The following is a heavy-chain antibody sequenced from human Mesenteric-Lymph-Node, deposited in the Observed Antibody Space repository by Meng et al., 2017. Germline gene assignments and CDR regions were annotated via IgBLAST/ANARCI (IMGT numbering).Heavy chain of an antibody. J-gene: IGHJ4*02. D-gene: IGHD1/OR15-1a*01. CDR3: ASGYEQDGPNFDY. V-gene: IGHV4-59*01. CDR2: IYYSGST. Sequence: SETLSLTCTVSGGSISSYYWSWIRQPPGKGLEWIGYIYYSGSTNYNPSLKSRVTISVDTSKNQFSLKLSSVTAADTAVYYCASGYEQDGPNFDYWGQGTLVTVSS. CDR1: GGSISSYY.